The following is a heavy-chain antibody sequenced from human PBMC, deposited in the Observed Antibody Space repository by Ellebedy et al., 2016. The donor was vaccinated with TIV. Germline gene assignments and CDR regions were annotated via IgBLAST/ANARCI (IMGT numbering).Heavy chain of an antibody. V-gene: IGHV3-23*01. CDR2: ISGGGGST. J-gene: IGHJ4*02. CDR3: ASAYSTTWRWGDY. D-gene: IGHD6-13*01. Sequence: PGGSLRLSCAASGFIFSNYAMTWVRQAPGKGLEWVSTISGGGGSTYYADSVKGRFTISRDNSKNTLDLQMNSLRAEDAAVYYCASAYSTTWRWGDYWGQGTLVTVSS. CDR1: GFIFSNYA.